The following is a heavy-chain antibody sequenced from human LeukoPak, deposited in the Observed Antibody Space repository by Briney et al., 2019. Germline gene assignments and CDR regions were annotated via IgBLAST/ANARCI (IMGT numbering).Heavy chain of an antibody. J-gene: IGHJ4*02. CDR1: GGSTSSYD. CDR2: IYYSGST. Sequence: PSETLSLTCTVSGGSTSSYDWSWIRQPPGKGLEWIGFIYYSGSTNYNPSLKSRVTISVDTSKNQFSLKLSSVTAADTAVYYCARGRRLYCGGDCYSYYFNSWGQGTLVTVSS. V-gene: IGHV4-59*01. D-gene: IGHD2-21*02. CDR3: ARGRRLYCGGDCYSYYFNS.